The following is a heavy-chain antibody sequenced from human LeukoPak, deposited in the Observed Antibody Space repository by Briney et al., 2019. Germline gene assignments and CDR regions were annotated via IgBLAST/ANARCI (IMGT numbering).Heavy chain of an antibody. CDR2: IIPIFGSS. Sequence: GASVKVSCKASGGTFNNYAINWVRQAPGQGLEWMGGIIPIFGSSNYAQKLQGRVTITADESTTTAYMELSSLRSEDTAVYYCARVTHTELSTWFDPWGQGTLVTVSS. V-gene: IGHV1-69*13. D-gene: IGHD5-18*01. CDR1: GGTFNNYA. J-gene: IGHJ5*02. CDR3: ARVTHTELSTWFDP.